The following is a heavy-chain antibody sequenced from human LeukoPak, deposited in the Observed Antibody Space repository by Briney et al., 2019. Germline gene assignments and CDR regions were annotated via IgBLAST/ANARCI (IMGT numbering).Heavy chain of an antibody. J-gene: IGHJ6*03. Sequence: PGGSLRLSCAASGFIFSTYWMSWVRQAPGKGLEWVAKIKEDGGETHYVDSIKGRFIISRDNAKNSLYLEMNSLRAEDTAVYYCARDQTGTTPKQYYYYYYMDVWGKGTTVTVSS. D-gene: IGHD1-7*01. CDR1: GFIFSTYW. CDR3: ARDQTGTTPKQYYYYYYMDV. CDR2: IKEDGGET. V-gene: IGHV3-7*01.